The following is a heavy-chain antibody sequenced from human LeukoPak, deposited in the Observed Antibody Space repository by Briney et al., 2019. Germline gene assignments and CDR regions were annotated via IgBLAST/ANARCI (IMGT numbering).Heavy chain of an antibody. CDR1: GFTLSRYW. D-gene: IGHD3-22*01. Sequence: PGGSLRLSCAASGFTLSRYWMSWVRQAPGKGLEWVANIKEDGSEKYHVDSVKGRFTISRDNAKNSLYLQMNSLRAEDTAVYYCARGYFYDNSVHYPDYWGQGTLVTVSS. CDR3: ARGYFYDNSVHYPDY. CDR2: IKEDGSEK. V-gene: IGHV3-7*01. J-gene: IGHJ4*02.